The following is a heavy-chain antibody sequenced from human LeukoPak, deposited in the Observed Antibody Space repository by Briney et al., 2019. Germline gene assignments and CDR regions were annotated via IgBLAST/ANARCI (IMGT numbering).Heavy chain of an antibody. CDR2: IIPIFGTA. CDR3: ARARQYSSSPNWFDP. J-gene: IGHJ5*02. D-gene: IGHD6-13*01. Sequence: GASVKVSCKASGGTFSSYAISWVRQAPGQGFEWMGGIIPIFGTANYAQKFQGRVTITADESTSTAYMELSSLRSEDTAVYYCARARQYSSSPNWFDPWGQGALVIVSS. CDR1: GGTFSSYA. V-gene: IGHV1-69*01.